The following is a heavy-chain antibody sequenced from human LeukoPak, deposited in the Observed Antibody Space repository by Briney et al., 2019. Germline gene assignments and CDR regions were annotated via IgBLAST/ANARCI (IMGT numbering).Heavy chain of an antibody. CDR1: GFTFSSYA. V-gene: IGHV3-48*04. D-gene: IGHD5-12*01. CDR2: ISSGSGTI. Sequence: GGSQRLSCAASGFTFSSYAMNWVRQAPGKGLEWISYISSGSGTIYYVDSVEGRFTISRDNAKNSLYLQMNSVRAEDTAVYYCARSRSGYDYYEYWGQGTLVTVSS. J-gene: IGHJ4*02. CDR3: ARSRSGYDYYEY.